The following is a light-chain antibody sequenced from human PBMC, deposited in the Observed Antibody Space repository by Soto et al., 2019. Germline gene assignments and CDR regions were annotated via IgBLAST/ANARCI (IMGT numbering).Light chain of an antibody. Sequence: QSALTQPASVSGSPGQSITISCTGTSSDVGGYNYVSWYQQHPGKAPKLMIYEVSNRPSGVSNRFSGSKSGNTASLTISGLQAGDDADYYCSSYTSSSPYVFGTGTKLTVL. J-gene: IGLJ1*01. CDR2: EVS. CDR1: SSDVGGYNY. V-gene: IGLV2-14*01. CDR3: SSYTSSSPYV.